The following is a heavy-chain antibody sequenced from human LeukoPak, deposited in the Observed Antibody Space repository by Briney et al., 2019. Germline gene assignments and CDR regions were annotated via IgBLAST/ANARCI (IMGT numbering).Heavy chain of an antibody. D-gene: IGHD7-27*01. CDR3: AKDPTNWGRDGAFDY. CDR2: ISGSGGST. J-gene: IGHJ4*02. Sequence: RGSLRLSCAASGFTFSSYAMSWVRQAPGKGLEWVSAISGSGGSTYYADSVKGRFTISRDNSKNTLYLQMNSLRAEDTAVYYCAKDPTNWGRDGAFDYWGQGTLVTVSS. V-gene: IGHV3-23*01. CDR1: GFTFSSYA.